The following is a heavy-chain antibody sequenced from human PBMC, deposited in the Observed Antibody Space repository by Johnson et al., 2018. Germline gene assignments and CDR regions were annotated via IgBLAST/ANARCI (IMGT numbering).Heavy chain of an antibody. J-gene: IGHJ1*01. D-gene: IGHD3-22*01. CDR1: GFTVSSNY. Sequence: VQLVESGGGLVQPGGSMRLSCAASGFTVSSNYMSWVRQAPGKGLEWVSVIYSGGSTYYADSVKGRFTISRDNSKNTLYIQMNSLRAEDTAVYYCATNYDSPEYFQHWGQGTLVTVSS. CDR3: ATNYDSPEYFQH. V-gene: IGHV3-66*02. CDR2: IYSGGST.